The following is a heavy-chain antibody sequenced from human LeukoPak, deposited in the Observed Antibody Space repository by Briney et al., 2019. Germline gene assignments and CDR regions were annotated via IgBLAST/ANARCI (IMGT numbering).Heavy chain of an antibody. Sequence: GGSLRLSCTASGFTFSSYPMHWVRQAPGKGLEWVAVIWYDGSNKYYADSVKGRFTISRDNSKNTLYLQMNSLRAEDTAVYYCARGVLSSGYSNDYWGQGTLVTVPS. CDR2: IWYDGSNK. CDR3: ARGVLSSGYSNDY. D-gene: IGHD3-22*01. CDR1: GFTFSSYP. J-gene: IGHJ4*02. V-gene: IGHV3-33*08.